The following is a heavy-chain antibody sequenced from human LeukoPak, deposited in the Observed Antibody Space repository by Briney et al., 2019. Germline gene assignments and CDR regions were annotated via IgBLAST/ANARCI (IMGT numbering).Heavy chain of an antibody. CDR1: GGSISSSSYY. V-gene: IGHV4-39*07. J-gene: IGHJ5*02. CDR2: IYYSGST. CDR3: ARDPSEGAEWELHRPAGWFDP. Sequence: PSETLSLTCTVSGGSISSSSYYWGWIRQPPGKGLEWIGSIYYSGSTYYNPSLKSRVTISVDTSKNQFSLKLSSVTAADTAVYYCARDPSEGAEWELHRPAGWFDPWGQGTLVTVSS. D-gene: IGHD1-26*01.